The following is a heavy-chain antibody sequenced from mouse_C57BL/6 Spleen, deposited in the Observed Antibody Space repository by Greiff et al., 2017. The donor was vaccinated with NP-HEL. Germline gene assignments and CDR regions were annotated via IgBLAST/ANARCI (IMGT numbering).Heavy chain of an antibody. Sequence: EVKLEESGAELVKPGASVKLSCTASGFNIKDYYMHWVKQRTEQGLEWIGRIDPEDGETKYAPKFQGKATITADTSSNTAYLQLSSLTSEDTAVYYCASPIDGYDGPWFAYWGQGTLVTVSA. CDR1: GFNIKDYY. D-gene: IGHD2-2*01. CDR2: IDPEDGET. V-gene: IGHV14-2*01. CDR3: ASPIDGYDGPWFAY. J-gene: IGHJ3*01.